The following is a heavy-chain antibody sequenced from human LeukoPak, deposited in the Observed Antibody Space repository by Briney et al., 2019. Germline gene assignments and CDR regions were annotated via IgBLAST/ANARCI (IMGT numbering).Heavy chain of an antibody. CDR2: LYTGGTT. CDR3: ARGGAHYWNPRY. CDR1: GFSVTSIY. V-gene: IGHV3-53*01. D-gene: IGHD1-1*01. J-gene: IGHJ4*02. Sequence: GSLRLSCVASGFSVTSIYMSWVRQAPGKGLEWVSLLYTGGTTYYANSVEGRFTISRDDSKNTIYLQMNSLRAEDTAVYYCARGGAHYWNPRYWGQGTLVTVSS.